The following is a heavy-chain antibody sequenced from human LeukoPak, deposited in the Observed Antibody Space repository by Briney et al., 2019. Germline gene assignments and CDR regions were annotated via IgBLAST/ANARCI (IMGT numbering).Heavy chain of an antibody. V-gene: IGHV3-7*01. CDR2: IKQDGTDK. J-gene: IGHJ4*02. CDR3: AREKLDTRGYVDY. Sequence: GSLRLSCAASGFTFSNYAMSWVRQAPGKGLEWVANIKQDGTDKYYVDSVKGRFTISRDNAKNLLYLKMNSLRAEDTAVYYCAREKLDTRGYVDYWGQGTLVTVSS. CDR1: GFTFSNYA. D-gene: IGHD3-22*01.